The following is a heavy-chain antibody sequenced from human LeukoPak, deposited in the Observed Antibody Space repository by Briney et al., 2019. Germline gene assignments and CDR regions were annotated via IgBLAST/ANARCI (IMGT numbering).Heavy chain of an antibody. Sequence: GGSLRLSCAASGFAFSSYAMSWVRQAPGKGLEWVSAISGSGGSSYYADSVKGRFTISRDSSKNTLYLQMNSLRAEDTAVYYCAKDRPENWGYYFDYWGQGTLVTVSS. D-gene: IGHD7-27*01. J-gene: IGHJ4*02. CDR2: ISGSGGSS. CDR3: AKDRPENWGYYFDY. V-gene: IGHV3-23*01. CDR1: GFAFSSYA.